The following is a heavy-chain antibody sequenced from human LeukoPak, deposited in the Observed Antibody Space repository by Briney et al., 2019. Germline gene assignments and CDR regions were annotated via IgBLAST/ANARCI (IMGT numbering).Heavy chain of an antibody. Sequence: GRSLRLSCAASGFTFSSYGMHWARQAPGKGLEWVAVIWDDGSSKYYGDSVKGRFTISRDNSKNTLYLQMNSLRAEDTAVYYCAKPTRGSGSFLIDFWGQGTLVSASS. CDR3: AKPTRGSGSFLIDF. D-gene: IGHD1-26*01. J-gene: IGHJ4*02. V-gene: IGHV3-33*06. CDR2: IWDDGSSK. CDR1: GFTFSSYG.